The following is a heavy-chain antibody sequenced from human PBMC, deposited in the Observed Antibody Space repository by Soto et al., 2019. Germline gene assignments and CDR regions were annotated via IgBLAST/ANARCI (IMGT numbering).Heavy chain of an antibody. CDR1: GFILSDYY. V-gene: IGHV3-11*01. CDR3: ARQRLGGPPGF. J-gene: IGHJ4*02. CDR2: ISDSGTTM. Sequence: PGGSLRLSCAASGFILSDYYMSWFRQAPGKGLEWVSYISDSGTTMYYADSVKGRFTISRDNAENSLYLQLSSLRAEDAAVYYCARQRLGGPPGFWGQGIVVTVSS. D-gene: IGHD6-25*01.